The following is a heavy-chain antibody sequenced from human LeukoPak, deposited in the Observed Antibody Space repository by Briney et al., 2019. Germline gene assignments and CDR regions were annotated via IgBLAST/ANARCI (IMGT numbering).Heavy chain of an antibody. CDR2: INPNSGGT. Sequence: GASVKVSFKASGYAFTGYYMHWVRQAPGQGLEWMGWINPNSGGTNYAQKFQGRVTMTRDTSISTAYMELSRLRSDDTAVYYCARTYGSGTLFESDVWGKGTTVTVSS. CDR1: GYAFTGYY. CDR3: ARTYGSGTLFESDV. V-gene: IGHV1-2*02. J-gene: IGHJ6*04. D-gene: IGHD3-10*01.